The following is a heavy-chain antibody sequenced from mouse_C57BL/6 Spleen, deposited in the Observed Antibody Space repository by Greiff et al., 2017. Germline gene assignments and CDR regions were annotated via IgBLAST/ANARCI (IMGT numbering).Heavy chain of an antibody. Sequence: VQLKESGAELVRPGASVTLSCKASGYTFTDYEMHWVKQTPVHGLEWIGAIDPETGGTAYNQKFKGKAILTADKSSSTAYMELRSLTSEDSAVYYCTFSLGYWYFDVWGTGTTVTVSS. J-gene: IGHJ1*03. D-gene: IGHD4-1*01. CDR2: IDPETGGT. CDR3: TFSLGYWYFDV. CDR1: GYTFTDYE. V-gene: IGHV1-15*01.